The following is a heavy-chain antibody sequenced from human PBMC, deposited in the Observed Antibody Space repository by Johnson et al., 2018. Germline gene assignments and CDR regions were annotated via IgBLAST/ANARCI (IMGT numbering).Heavy chain of an antibody. CDR3: ARDRGIDYGGDSPLDF. J-gene: IGHJ4*02. V-gene: IGHV3-30*04. D-gene: IGHD4-23*01. CDR1: GFTFRNFA. CDR2: ISFDSSND. Sequence: VQLVESGGGVVQPGRSLRLSCAASGFTFRNFAMHWVRQAPGKGLEWVAVISFDSSNDYYGDSVKGRVTISRDNSKSTVYLLMRSLRPEDAAVYYCARDRGIDYGGDSPLDFWGQGTLVTVSS.